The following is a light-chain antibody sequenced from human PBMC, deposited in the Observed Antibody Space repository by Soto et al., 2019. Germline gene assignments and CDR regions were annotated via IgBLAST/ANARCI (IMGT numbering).Light chain of an antibody. J-gene: IGLJ3*02. V-gene: IGLV2-14*01. Sequence: QSALTQPAYVSGSPGQSITISCTGTSSDVGGYNYVSWYQQHPGKAPKLMIYDVSNRPSGVSNRFSGSKSGNTASLTISGLQAEDEADYYCSSYTSSSPWVFGGGTKLTVL. CDR1: SSDVGGYNY. CDR3: SSYTSSSPWV. CDR2: DVS.